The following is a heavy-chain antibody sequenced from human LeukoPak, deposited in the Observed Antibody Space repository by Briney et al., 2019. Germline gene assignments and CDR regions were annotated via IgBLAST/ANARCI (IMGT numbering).Heavy chain of an antibody. V-gene: IGHV1-2*02. CDR2: INPNGGGT. CDR1: GYTFATYD. Sequence: GASVKVSCKASGYTFATYDINWVRQATGQGLEWMGWINPNGGGTNYAQKFQGRVTMTRDTSISTAYMELSRLRSDDTAVYYCARDRTSYGDFNFDYWGQGTLVTVSS. D-gene: IGHD4-17*01. J-gene: IGHJ4*02. CDR3: ARDRTSYGDFNFDY.